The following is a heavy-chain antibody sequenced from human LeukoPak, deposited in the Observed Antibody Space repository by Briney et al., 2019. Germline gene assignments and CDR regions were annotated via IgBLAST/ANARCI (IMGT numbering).Heavy chain of an antibody. D-gene: IGHD3-3*01. CDR1: GGSFSGYY. CDR2: INHSGST. J-gene: IGHJ6*03. V-gene: IGHV4-34*01. CDR3: ARILITIFGVVNYMDV. Sequence: PSETLSLTCAVYGGSFSGYYWSWIRQPPGKGLEWIGEINHSGSTNYNPSLKSRVTISVDTSKSQFSLKLSSVTAADTAVYYCARILITIFGVVNYMDVWGKGTTVTVSS.